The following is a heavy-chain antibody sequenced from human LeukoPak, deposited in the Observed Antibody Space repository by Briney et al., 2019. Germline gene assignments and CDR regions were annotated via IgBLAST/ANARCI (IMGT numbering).Heavy chain of an antibody. CDR3: ARSITMVRGVNNWFDP. CDR1: GLTVSSNY. J-gene: IGHJ5*02. Sequence: PGGSLRLSCAASGLTVSSNYMIRVRQAPGKGLEWVSVIYSGGSTYYADSVKGRFTISRDNSKNTLYLQMNSLRVEDTAVYYCARSITMVRGVNNWFDPWGQGTLVTVSS. D-gene: IGHD3-10*01. V-gene: IGHV3-53*01. CDR2: IYSGGST.